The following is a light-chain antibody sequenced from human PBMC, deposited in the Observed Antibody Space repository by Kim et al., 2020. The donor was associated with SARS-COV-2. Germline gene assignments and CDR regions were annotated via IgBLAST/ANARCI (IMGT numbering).Light chain of an antibody. CDR1: QSVSSSY. V-gene: IGKV3-20*01. Sequence: EVVLTQSPGTLSLSPGERATLSCRASQSVSSSYLAWYQQKPGQTPRLLIYGASSRATDIPDRFSGSGSGTDFTLTISRLEAEDFAVYYCQQYGKSPLTFGGGTKVDIK. CDR2: GAS. CDR3: QQYGKSPLT. J-gene: IGKJ4*01.